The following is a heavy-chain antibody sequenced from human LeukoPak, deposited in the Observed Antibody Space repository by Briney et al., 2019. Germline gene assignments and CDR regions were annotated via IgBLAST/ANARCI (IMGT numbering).Heavy chain of an antibody. V-gene: IGHV4-39*01. D-gene: IGHD3-10*01. CDR1: GFTVSSNY. Sequence: PGGSLRLSCAASGFTVSSNYMSWVRQSPGKGLEWIGTIYYSGSTYYSPSLKSRVTISVDTSKNQFSLKLSSVTAADTAMYYCARNRYYYGSGNYGVPNWFDPWGQGTLVTVSS. CDR2: IYYSGST. J-gene: IGHJ5*02. CDR3: ARNRYYYGSGNYGVPNWFDP.